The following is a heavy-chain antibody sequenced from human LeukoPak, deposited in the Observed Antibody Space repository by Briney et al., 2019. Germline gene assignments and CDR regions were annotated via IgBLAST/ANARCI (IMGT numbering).Heavy chain of an antibody. CDR3: ARESPTYGSPFDY. CDR2: INSDGSST. CDR1: GFTFSSYW. D-gene: IGHD1-26*01. J-gene: IGHJ4*02. Sequence: GGSLRLSCAASGFTFSSYWMHGVRQAPGKGLVWVSRINSDGSSTSYADSVKGRFTISRDNAKNTLYLQMNSLRAEDTAVYYCARESPTYGSPFDYWGQGTLVTVSS. V-gene: IGHV3-74*01.